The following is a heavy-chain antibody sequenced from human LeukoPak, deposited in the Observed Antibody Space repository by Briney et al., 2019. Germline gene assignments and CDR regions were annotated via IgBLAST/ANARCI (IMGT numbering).Heavy chain of an antibody. D-gene: IGHD6-19*01. Sequence: GGSLRLSCAASGFTFSSYAMHWVRQAPGKGLEWVAVISYDGSNKYYADSVKGRFTISRDNSKNTLYLQMNSLRAEDTAVYYCARGMVAGISEYFQHWGQGTLVTVSS. CDR2: ISYDGSNK. CDR1: GFTFSSYA. CDR3: ARGMVAGISEYFQH. J-gene: IGHJ1*01. V-gene: IGHV3-30-3*01.